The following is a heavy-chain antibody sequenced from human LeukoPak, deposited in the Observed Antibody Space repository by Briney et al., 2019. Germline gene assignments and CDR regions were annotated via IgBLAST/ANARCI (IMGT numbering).Heavy chain of an antibody. CDR3: ARDRRIFGVVMGNWFDP. D-gene: IGHD3-3*01. Sequence: SETLSLTCAVSGGSISSSNWWSWVRQPPGKGLEWIGEIYHSGSTNYNPSLKSRVTISVDTSKNQFSLKLSSVTAADTAVYYCARDRRIFGVVMGNWFDPWGQGTLVTVSS. CDR1: GGSISSSNW. CDR2: IYHSGST. V-gene: IGHV4-4*02. J-gene: IGHJ5*02.